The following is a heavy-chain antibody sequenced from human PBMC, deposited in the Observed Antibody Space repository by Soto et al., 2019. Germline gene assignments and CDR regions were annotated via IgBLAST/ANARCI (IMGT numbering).Heavy chain of an antibody. CDR2: NYTSAST. V-gene: IGHV4-4*08. CDR1: GASISSSY. D-gene: IGHD5-18*01. CDR3: ASRYSYGHFDY. Sequence: QVQLQESGPGLVKPSETLSLTCTVSGASISSSYWSWIRQLPGKGLEWIGYNYTSASTTYNTYLNSRVTISVDTPKNHYSLKLSHVTAADTAVYYCASRYSYGHFDYWGQGTLVTVSS. J-gene: IGHJ4*02.